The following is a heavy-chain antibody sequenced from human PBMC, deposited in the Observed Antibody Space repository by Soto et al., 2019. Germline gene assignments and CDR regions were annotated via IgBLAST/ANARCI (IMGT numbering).Heavy chain of an antibody. CDR2: IYSGGST. CDR3: ARLLRRFRGNYYYYMDV. D-gene: IGHD4-17*01. CDR1: GFTVSSNY. J-gene: IGHJ6*03. V-gene: IGHV3-53*04. Sequence: GGSLRLSCAASGFTVSSNYMSWVRQAPGKGLEWVSVIYSGGSTYYADSVKGRFTISRHNSKNTLYLQMNSLRAEDTAVYYCARLLRRFRGNYYYYMDVWGKGTTVTVSS.